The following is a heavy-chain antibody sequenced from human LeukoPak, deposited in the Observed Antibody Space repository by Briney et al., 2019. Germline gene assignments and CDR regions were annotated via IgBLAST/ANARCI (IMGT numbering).Heavy chain of an antibody. D-gene: IGHD3-3*01. CDR3: ARDANFGVVFGY. CDR2: INPSGGST. Sequence: ASVKVSCKASAYTFTRYGISWVRQAPGQGLEWMGIINPSGGSTSYAQKFQGRVTMTRDTSISTAYMELSRLRSDDTAVYYCARDANFGVVFGYWGQGTLVTVSS. V-gene: IGHV1-46*01. CDR1: AYTFTRYG. J-gene: IGHJ4*02.